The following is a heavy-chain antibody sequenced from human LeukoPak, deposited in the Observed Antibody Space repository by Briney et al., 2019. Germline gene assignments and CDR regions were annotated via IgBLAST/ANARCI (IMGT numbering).Heavy chain of an antibody. J-gene: IGHJ3*02. V-gene: IGHV4-59*01. CDR3: ARVSGLRSAFDI. CDR2: IYYSGST. CDR1: GGSISSYY. Sequence: PSETLSLTCTVSGGSISSYYWSWIRQPPGQGLEWIGYIYYSGSTNYNPSLKSRVTISVDTSKNQFSLKLSSVTAADTAVYYCARVSGLRSAFDIWGQGTMVTVSS. D-gene: IGHD3-10*01.